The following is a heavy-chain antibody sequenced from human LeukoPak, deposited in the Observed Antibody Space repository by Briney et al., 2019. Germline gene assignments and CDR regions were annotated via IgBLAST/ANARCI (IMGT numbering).Heavy chain of an antibody. J-gene: IGHJ6*02. D-gene: IGHD5-18*01. CDR1: GFTFGSYA. Sequence: GGSLRLSCAASGFTFGSYAMSWVRQAPGKGLEWVSTFSSSGGSTYYADSVKGRFTISRDNSKNTLYLQMNSLRADDTAVYYCARDQGTAMVPASGMDVWGQGTTVTVSS. V-gene: IGHV3-23*01. CDR2: FSSSGGST. CDR3: ARDQGTAMVPASGMDV.